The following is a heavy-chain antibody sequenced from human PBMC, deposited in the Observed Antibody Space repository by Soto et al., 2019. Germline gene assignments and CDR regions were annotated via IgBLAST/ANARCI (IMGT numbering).Heavy chain of an antibody. J-gene: IGHJ4*02. Sequence: QEQLVQSESDVKKPGASVTVSCKASGYTFSDYYIHWVQQAPGQGLEWTGWIHPRNGGTKYAQKFQDRFSMTTDTSTSTASMELRRLRSDDTAVFFCARVRYRNVIHAWGQGTLVTVSS. V-gene: IGHV1-2*02. CDR3: ARVRYRNVIHA. CDR1: GYTFSDYY. CDR2: IHPRNGGT. D-gene: IGHD2-2*01.